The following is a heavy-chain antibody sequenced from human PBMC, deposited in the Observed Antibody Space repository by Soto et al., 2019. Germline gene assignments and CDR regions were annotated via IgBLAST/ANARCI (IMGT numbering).Heavy chain of an antibody. CDR3: ARDRGIAAAGFASYYYYGIDF. CDR1: GFTFSSYW. Sequence: GGSLRLSCAASGFTFSSYWMHWVRQAPGKGLVWVSRINSDGSSTSYADSVKGRFTISRDNDNNTLYLQMNILSAEDKAVYYCARDRGIAAAGFASYYYYGIDFWGQVTRITVSS. J-gene: IGHJ6*02. D-gene: IGHD6-13*01. V-gene: IGHV3-74*01. CDR2: INSDGSST.